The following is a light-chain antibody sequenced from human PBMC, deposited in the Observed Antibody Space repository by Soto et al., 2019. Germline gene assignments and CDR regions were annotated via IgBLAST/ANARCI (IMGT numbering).Light chain of an antibody. V-gene: IGLV1-44*01. Sequence: QSVLTQPPSASGTPGQRVTISCSGSSSSIGTNRVSWYQQVPRTAPKLLIYGDDRRPSGVPDRFSGSKSGTSASLAISGLQSEDEAEYYCASWDDSLDVFVFGTGTKHTVL. CDR1: SSSIGTNR. CDR2: GDD. CDR3: ASWDDSLDVFV. J-gene: IGLJ1*01.